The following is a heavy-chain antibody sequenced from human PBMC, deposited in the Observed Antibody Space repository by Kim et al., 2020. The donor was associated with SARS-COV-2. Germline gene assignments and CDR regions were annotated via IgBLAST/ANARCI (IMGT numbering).Heavy chain of an antibody. J-gene: IGHJ3*02. CDR1: GGSISSSSYY. D-gene: IGHD2-2*01. V-gene: IGHV4-39*01. Sequence: SETLSLTCTVSGGSISSSSYYWGWIRQPPGKGLEWIGSIYYSGSTYYNPSLKSRVTISVDTSKNQFSLKLSSVTAADTAVYYCVAYCSSTSCYEGAFDIWGQGTMVTVSS. CDR3: VAYCSSTSCYEGAFDI. CDR2: IYYSGST.